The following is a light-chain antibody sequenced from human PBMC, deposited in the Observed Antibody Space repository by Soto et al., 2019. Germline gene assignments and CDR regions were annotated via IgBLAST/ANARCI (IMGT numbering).Light chain of an antibody. CDR1: SSNIGAGYD. Sequence: QSVLTQPPSVSGAPGQRVTISCTGSSSNIGAGYDVHWYKQLPGTAPKLLIYGNTNRPSGVPDRFSASKSATSASLAITGLQAEDEADYYCHSYDRSLSGSVFGGGTKLTVL. CDR3: HSYDRSLSGSV. J-gene: IGLJ3*02. CDR2: GNT. V-gene: IGLV1-40*01.